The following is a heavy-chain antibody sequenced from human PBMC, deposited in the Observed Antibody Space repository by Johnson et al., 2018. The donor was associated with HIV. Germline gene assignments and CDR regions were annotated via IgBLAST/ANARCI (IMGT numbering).Heavy chain of an antibody. J-gene: IGHJ3*02. V-gene: IGHV3-30*04. CDR3: ARKSVINFDAFDI. CDR2: ISYGGNEK. Sequence: QVQLVESGGGVVQPGRSLRLSCAASRFTFSNYAMHWVRQAPGKGLEWVAIISYGGNEKYYADSVKGRFTISRDDSKNTLLLQRKSLRAEDTAVYFCARKSVINFDAFDIWGQGTLVIVSS. D-gene: IGHD2/OR15-2a*01. CDR1: RFTFSNYA.